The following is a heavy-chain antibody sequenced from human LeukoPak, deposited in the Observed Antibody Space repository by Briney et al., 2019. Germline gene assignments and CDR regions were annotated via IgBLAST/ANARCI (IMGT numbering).Heavy chain of an antibody. J-gene: IGHJ4*02. V-gene: IGHV3-23*01. CDR2: ISGSGINT. D-gene: IGHD2-2*01. CDR3: AKNWQYCSSTSCYFPDY. Sequence: GGSLRLSCAASGFTFSSYAMSWARQAPGKGLEWVSVISGSGINTDYADSVKGRFTISRDNSKNTLYLQMNSLRAEDTAVYYCAKNWQYCSSTSCYFPDYWGQGTLVTVSS. CDR1: GFTFSSYA.